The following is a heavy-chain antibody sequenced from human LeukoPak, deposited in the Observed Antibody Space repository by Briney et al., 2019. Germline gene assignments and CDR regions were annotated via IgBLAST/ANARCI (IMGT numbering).Heavy chain of an antibody. CDR3: TRRVDDAFDI. D-gene: IGHD2-15*01. CDR1: GFTFSSYG. V-gene: IGHV3-33*01. CDR2: IWYDGSNK. J-gene: IGHJ3*02. Sequence: GGSLRLSCAASGFTFSSYGMHWVRQAPGKGLEWVALIWYDGSNKYYGDSVKGRFTISRDNSKNTLYLQTNSLRAEDTAVYYCTRRVDDAFDIWGQGTMVTVSS.